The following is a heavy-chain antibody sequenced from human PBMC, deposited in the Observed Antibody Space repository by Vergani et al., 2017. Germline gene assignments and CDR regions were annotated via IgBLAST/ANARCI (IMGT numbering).Heavy chain of an antibody. CDR3: ARHNGVTPVTADV. CDR1: RYSISSSYY. CDR2: VYTTGTT. J-gene: IGHJ6*02. V-gene: IGHV4-38-2*01. D-gene: IGHD4-17*01. Sequence: QVQLQESGPGLVKPSETLSLTCAVSRYSISSSYYWGWVRQPPGKGLEWIGSVYTTGTTHYNASLKSRVTISIDTSRNQFSLKLFSVTAADTAVYYCARHNGVTPVTADVWGQGTTVTVSS.